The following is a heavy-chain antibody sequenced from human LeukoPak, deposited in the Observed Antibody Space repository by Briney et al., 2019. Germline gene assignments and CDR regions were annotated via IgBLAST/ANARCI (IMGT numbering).Heavy chain of an antibody. CDR3: AITYYDILTGYYDKNWFDP. CDR1: GGSISSSSYY. CDR2: IYYSGRT. Sequence: PSETLSLTCTVSGGSISSSSYYWGWIRQPPGKGLEWIGSIYYSGRTYYNPSLKSRVTISVDTSKNQFSLKLSSVTAADTAVYYCAITYYDILTGYYDKNWFDPWGQGTLVTVSS. D-gene: IGHD3-9*01. J-gene: IGHJ5*02. V-gene: IGHV4-39*07.